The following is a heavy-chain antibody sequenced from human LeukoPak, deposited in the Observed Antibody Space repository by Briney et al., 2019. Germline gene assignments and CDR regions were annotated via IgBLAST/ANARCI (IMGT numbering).Heavy chain of an antibody. J-gene: IGHJ6*03. V-gene: IGHV1-69*13. Sequence: SVKVSCKASGGTFSSYAISWVRQAPGQGLEWMGGIIPIFGTANYAQKFQGRVTITADESTSTAYMELSSLRSDDTAVYFCARDLERYPISGNDRYYYYYCMDVWGKGTTVTVSS. CDR2: IIPIFGTA. D-gene: IGHD1-1*01. CDR3: ARDLERYPISGNDRYYYYYCMDV. CDR1: GGTFSSYA.